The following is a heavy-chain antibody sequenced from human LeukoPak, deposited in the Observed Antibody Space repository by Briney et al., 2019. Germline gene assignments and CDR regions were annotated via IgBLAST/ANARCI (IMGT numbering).Heavy chain of an antibody. CDR3: ARDRAWGYFDY. CDR1: GFTFSSYS. Sequence: RSGGSLRLSCAASGFTFSSYSMNWVRQAPGKGLEGVSYISSSSSTISDAASVKGRFTISRDNAKNSLYLQMNSLRVEDTAVYYCARDRAWGYFDYWGQGTLVTVSS. V-gene: IGHV3-48*01. J-gene: IGHJ4*02. D-gene: IGHD3-16*01. CDR2: ISSSSSTI.